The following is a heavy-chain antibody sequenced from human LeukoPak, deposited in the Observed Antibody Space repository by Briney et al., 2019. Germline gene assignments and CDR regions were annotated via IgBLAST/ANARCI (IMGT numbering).Heavy chain of an antibody. D-gene: IGHD3-22*01. Sequence: GGSLRLSCVASGFTFSSYGMHWVRQAPGKGLGWVAVILYDGSNKYYADSVKGRFTISRDNSKNTLYLQMNSVRAEDTAVYYCAKDRLGYYYDSSGYPLDYWGQGTLVTVSS. J-gene: IGHJ4*02. CDR1: GFTFSSYG. CDR2: ILYDGSNK. CDR3: AKDRLGYYYDSSGYPLDY. V-gene: IGHV3-30*18.